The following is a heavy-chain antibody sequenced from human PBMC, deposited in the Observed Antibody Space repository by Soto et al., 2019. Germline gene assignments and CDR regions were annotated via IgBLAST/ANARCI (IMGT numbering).Heavy chain of an antibody. J-gene: IGHJ4*02. D-gene: IGHD6-19*01. CDR1: GYTFTSYA. V-gene: IGHV7-4-1*01. CDR3: ARGADSSGWYEGGY. CDR2: INTNTGNP. Sequence: ASVKVSCTASGYTFTSYAMNWVRQAPGQGLEWMGWINTNTGNPTYAQGFTGRFVFSLDTSVSTAYLQICSLKAEDTAVYYCARGADSSGWYEGGYWGQGTLVTVSS.